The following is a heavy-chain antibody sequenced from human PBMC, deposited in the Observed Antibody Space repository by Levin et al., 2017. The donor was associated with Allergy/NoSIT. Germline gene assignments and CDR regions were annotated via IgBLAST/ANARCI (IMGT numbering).Heavy chain of an antibody. CDR3: ARRSYYYGSGSDSYYFDY. V-gene: IGHV4-34*01. J-gene: IGHJ4*02. CDR2: INHSGST. Sequence: SETLSLTCAVYGGSFSGYYWSWIRQPPGKGLEWIGEINHSGSTNYNPSLKSRVTISVDTSKNQFSLKLSSVTAADTAVYYCARRSYYYGSGSDSYYFDYWGQGTLVTVSS. CDR1: GGSFSGYY. D-gene: IGHD3-10*01.